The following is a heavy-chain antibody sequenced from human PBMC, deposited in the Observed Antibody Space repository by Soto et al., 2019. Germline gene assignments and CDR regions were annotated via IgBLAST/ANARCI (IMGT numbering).Heavy chain of an antibody. CDR2: INPNSGGT. CDR3: ARGKNGYYGSGSYYNVGDY. J-gene: IGHJ4*02. Sequence: ASVKVSCKASGYTFTGYYMHWVRQAPGQGLEWMGWINPNSGGTNYAQKFQGWVTMTRDTSISTAYMELSRLRSDDTAVYYCARGKNGYYGSGSYYNVGDYWGQGTLVTVSS. D-gene: IGHD3-10*01. V-gene: IGHV1-2*04. CDR1: GYTFTGYY.